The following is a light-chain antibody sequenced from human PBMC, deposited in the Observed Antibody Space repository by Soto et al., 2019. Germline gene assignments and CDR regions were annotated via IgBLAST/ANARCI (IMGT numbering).Light chain of an antibody. Sequence: DIQRTQSPFTLSASPASTVTITCRASESIDNWLAWYQQKPGKAPKLLIYAASSLQSGVPSRFSGSGSGTEFTLTISSLQPDDFATYYCLHYNSYSGAFGQGTKVDIK. J-gene: IGKJ1*01. CDR3: LHYNSYSGA. CDR1: ESIDNW. V-gene: IGKV1-5*01. CDR2: AAS.